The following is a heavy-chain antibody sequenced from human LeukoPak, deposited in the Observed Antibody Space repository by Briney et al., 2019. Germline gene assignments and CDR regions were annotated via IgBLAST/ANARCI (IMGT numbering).Heavy chain of an antibody. Sequence: GGSLRLSCTASKFTFSNYGMQWVRQAPGKGLEWVAVISSDGRTKYYGDSAKGRFTLSRDNSRNTLDLQMNSLGPEDTAVYYCAKEYDSGGYGAYFDHWGRGTLVTVSS. D-gene: IGHD3-10*01. CDR3: AKEYDSGGYGAYFDH. CDR2: ISSDGRTK. CDR1: KFTFSNYG. J-gene: IGHJ4*02. V-gene: IGHV3-30*18.